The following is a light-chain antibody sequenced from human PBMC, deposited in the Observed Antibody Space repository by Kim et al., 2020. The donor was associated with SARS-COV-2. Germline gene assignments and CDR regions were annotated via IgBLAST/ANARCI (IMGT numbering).Light chain of an antibody. Sequence: GTPGQRVTISCSVSISNSGSDYVYWYQQFPGTAPKLLIYKNNQRPSGVPDRFSGSKSGTSASLAISGLRSEDEADYYCASWDDSLVFGGGTKVTVL. CDR3: ASWDDSLV. V-gene: IGLV1-47*01. CDR2: KNN. J-gene: IGLJ2*01. CDR1: ISNSGSDY.